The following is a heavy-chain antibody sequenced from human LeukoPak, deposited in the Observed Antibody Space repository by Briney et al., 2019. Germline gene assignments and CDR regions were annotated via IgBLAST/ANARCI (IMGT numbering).Heavy chain of an antibody. CDR1: GFTFSSYS. V-gene: IGHV3-48*01. J-gene: IGHJ3*02. Sequence: PGGSMRLSCAASGFTFSSYSMNWVRQAPGKGLEWVSYISSSSSTIYYADSVKGRFTISRDNAKNSLYLQMNSLRAEDTAVYYCARARKNPYRPGSAGGAFDIWGQGTMVTVSS. CDR3: ARARKNPYRPGSAGGAFDI. CDR2: ISSSSSTI. D-gene: IGHD1-1*01.